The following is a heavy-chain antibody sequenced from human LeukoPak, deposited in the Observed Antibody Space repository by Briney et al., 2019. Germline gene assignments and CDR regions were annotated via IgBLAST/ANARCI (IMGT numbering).Heavy chain of an antibody. D-gene: IGHD6-19*01. CDR1: GFTVSSNY. V-gene: IGHV3-53*04. Sequence: GGSLRLSCVASGFTVSSNYMSWVRQAPGKGLEWVSVIYSAGNTYYADSVKGRFTISRHNSENTLYLRMNSLRVEDTAVDFCARGGTAGYSSCRNDYWGQGTLVTVFS. CDR3: ARGGTAGYSSCRNDY. J-gene: IGHJ4*02. CDR2: IYSAGNT.